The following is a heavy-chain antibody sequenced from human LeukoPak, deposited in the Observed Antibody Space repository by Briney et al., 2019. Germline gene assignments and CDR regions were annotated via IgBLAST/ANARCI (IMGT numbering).Heavy chain of an antibody. CDR1: GFTFNDFH. V-gene: IGHV3-11*01. D-gene: IGHD6-19*01. CDR3: ATMASVAVAMY. CDR2: ISSSGAII. Sequence: GGSLRLSCAASGFTFNDFHMIWIRQAPGKGLEWVSHISSSGAIIYYADSVKGRFTISRDNAKNSLYLQMNNLRAEDTAVYYCATMASVAVAMYWGQGTLVTVSS. J-gene: IGHJ4*02.